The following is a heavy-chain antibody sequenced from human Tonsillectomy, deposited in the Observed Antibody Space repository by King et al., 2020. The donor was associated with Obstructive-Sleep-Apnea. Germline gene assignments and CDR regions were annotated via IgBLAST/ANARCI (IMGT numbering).Heavy chain of an antibody. J-gene: IGHJ6*02. Sequence: VQLQESGPGLVKPSGTLSLTCAVSGGSISSTNWWSWVRQPPGKGLDWIGEVYHSGNTNYNPSLKSRATISVDKSKNQFSLKLSSVTAADTAVYYCARVTWRPYYYGMDVWGQGTTVTVSS. CDR3: ARVTWRPYYYGMDV. CDR2: VYHSGNT. V-gene: IGHV4-4*02. D-gene: IGHD5-24*01. CDR1: GGSISSTNW.